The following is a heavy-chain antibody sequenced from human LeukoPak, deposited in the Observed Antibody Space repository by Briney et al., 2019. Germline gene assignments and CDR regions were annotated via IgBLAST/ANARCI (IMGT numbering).Heavy chain of an antibody. Sequence: GGSLRLSCAASGFTFSSYGMPWVRQAPGKGLEWVAVISYDGSNKYYADSVKGRFTISRDNSKNTLYLQMNSLRAEDTAVYYCAKPMRWVYYFDYWGQGTLVTVSS. CDR1: GFTFSSYG. J-gene: IGHJ4*02. CDR2: ISYDGSNK. V-gene: IGHV3-30*18. D-gene: IGHD2-2*01. CDR3: AKPMRWVYYFDY.